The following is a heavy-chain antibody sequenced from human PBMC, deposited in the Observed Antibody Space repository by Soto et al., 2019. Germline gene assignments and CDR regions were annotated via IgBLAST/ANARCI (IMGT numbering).Heavy chain of an antibody. Sequence: GGSLRLSCAASGFTFSSYGMHWVRQAPGKGLEWVAVISYDGSNKYYADSVKGRFTISRDNSKNTLYLQMNSLRAEDTAVYYCANGIIHDYGDYVYAFDIWCQGTMVTVSS. CDR2: ISYDGSNK. CDR3: ANGIIHDYGDYVYAFDI. CDR1: GFTFSSYG. D-gene: IGHD4-17*01. J-gene: IGHJ3*02. V-gene: IGHV3-30*18.